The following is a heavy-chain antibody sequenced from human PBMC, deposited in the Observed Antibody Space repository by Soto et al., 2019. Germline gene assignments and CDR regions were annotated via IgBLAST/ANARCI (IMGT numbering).Heavy chain of an antibody. CDR3: ARHGGIFGVVIPWGYWHFDL. D-gene: IGHD3-3*01. CDR1: GGSISSSSYY. J-gene: IGHJ2*01. CDR2: IYYSGST. Sequence: QLQLQESGPGLVKPSETLSLTCTVSGGSISSSSYYWGWIRQPPGKGLEWIGSIYYSGSTYYNPSLKSRVTISVDTSKNQFSLKLSSVTAADTAVYYCARHGGIFGVVIPWGYWHFDLWGRGTLVTVSS. V-gene: IGHV4-39*01.